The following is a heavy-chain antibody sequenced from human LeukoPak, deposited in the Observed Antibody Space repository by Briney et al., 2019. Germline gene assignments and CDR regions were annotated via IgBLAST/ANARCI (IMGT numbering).Heavy chain of an antibody. CDR2: ISSSGSTI. V-gene: IGHV3-11*01. D-gene: IGHD2-2*01. CDR1: EFTFSDYY. CDR3: ARVYCSSTSCYFFDY. Sequence: GGSLRLSCAASEFTFSDYYMSWIRQAPGKGLEWVSYISSSGSTIYYADSVKGRFTISRDDAKNSLYLQMNSLRAEDTAVYYCARVYCSSTSCYFFDYWGQGTLVTVSS. J-gene: IGHJ4*02.